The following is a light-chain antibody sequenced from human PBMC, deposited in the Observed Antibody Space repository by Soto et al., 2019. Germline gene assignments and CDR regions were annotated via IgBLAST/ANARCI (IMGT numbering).Light chain of an antibody. Sequence: ELVLSQSPATLSVSPGERATLSCRASQSIRKNLAWYQQKPGQAPTILIYEASTRATGVPARFSGSGSGTEFTLTISSLQSEDFAIYYCQQSHNYMYTFGQGTKLEIK. J-gene: IGKJ2*01. CDR2: EAS. V-gene: IGKV3-15*01. CDR3: QQSHNYMYT. CDR1: QSIRKN.